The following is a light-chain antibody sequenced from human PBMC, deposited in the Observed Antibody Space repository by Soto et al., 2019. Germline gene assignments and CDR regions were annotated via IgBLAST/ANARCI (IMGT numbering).Light chain of an antibody. CDR2: GNR. Sequence: QSVLTQPPSVSGAPGQRVTLSCTGNSSNLGAGYDVHWYKQVPGAAPKPVIFGNRNRPSGVPERFSGSKSGTSASLAITGLQAEDEADYYCQAYDYSLTASVFGGGTQLTVL. CDR3: QAYDYSLTASV. V-gene: IGLV1-40*01. CDR1: SSNLGAGYD. J-gene: IGLJ7*01.